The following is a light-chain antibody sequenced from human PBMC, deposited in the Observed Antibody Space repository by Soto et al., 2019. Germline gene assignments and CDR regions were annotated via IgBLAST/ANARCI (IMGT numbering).Light chain of an antibody. V-gene: IGLV1-47*01. CDR3: AAWDDSLSVL. J-gene: IGLJ2*01. Sequence: QSVLTQPPSASGTPGQRVTISCSGSSSNIGSNYVYWYQQLPGTAPKLLIYTSNQRPSGVPDRFSGSTSGTSASLAISGLRYEDEADYYCAAWDDSLSVLFGGGTKLTVL. CDR1: SSNIGSNY. CDR2: TSN.